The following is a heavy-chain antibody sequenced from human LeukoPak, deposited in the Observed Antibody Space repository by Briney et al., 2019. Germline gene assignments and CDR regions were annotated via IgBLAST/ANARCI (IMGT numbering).Heavy chain of an antibody. Sequence: TGGSLRLSCAASGFTFSSYSMNWVRQAPGKGLEWVSAISSSGASTYYADSVKGRFTISRDNSKNTLYLQMNSLRTEDTAVYYCARDYYESSGYPPEPYDNWGQGTLVTVSS. J-gene: IGHJ4*02. CDR3: ARDYYESSGYPPEPYDN. CDR2: ISSSGAST. D-gene: IGHD3-22*01. CDR1: GFTFSSYS. V-gene: IGHV3-23*01.